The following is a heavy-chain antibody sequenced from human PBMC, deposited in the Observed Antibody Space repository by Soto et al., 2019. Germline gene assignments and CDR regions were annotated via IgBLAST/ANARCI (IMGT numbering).Heavy chain of an antibody. Sequence: SETLSLTCTVSGGSISSSSYYWGWIRQPPGKGLEWIGIIYYSGSTYYNPSLKSRVTISVDTSKNQFSLKLSSVTAAETAIYYCARYEYLNSGYASWGQGALVTVSS. CDR1: GGSISSSSYY. CDR3: ARYEYLNSGYAS. D-gene: IGHD2-2*01. CDR2: IYYSGST. V-gene: IGHV4-39*01. J-gene: IGHJ5*02.